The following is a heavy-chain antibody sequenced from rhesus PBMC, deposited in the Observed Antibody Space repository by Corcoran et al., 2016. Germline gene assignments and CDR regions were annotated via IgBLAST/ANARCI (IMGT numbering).Heavy chain of an antibody. J-gene: IGHJ4*01. D-gene: IGHD4-23*01. CDR2: IKNKADGETA. V-gene: IGHV3-16*01. CDR1: GFSFSNYW. CDR3: TRRGVTRALDY. Sequence: EVQLVESGGGLAKPGGSLRLSCAASGFSFSNYWMSWVRQAPGKGLEGVGFIKNKADGETAAYAESVKGRFTISRDDSKNTLYLQMNSLKTEDTAVYYCTRRGVTRALDYWGQGVLVTVSS.